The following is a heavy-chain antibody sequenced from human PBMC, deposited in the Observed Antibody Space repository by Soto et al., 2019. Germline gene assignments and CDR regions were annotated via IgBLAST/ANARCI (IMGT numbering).Heavy chain of an antibody. Sequence: EVQVVESGGGLVQPGGSLRLSCAASGFTFSSNSMNWVRQAPGKGLEWISYISSSSSTIYADSVKGRFTISRDNAKNSLYLQINSLRDEDTAVYYCARVIWSGHLTSDLWGQGTLVPVSS. J-gene: IGHJ5*02. D-gene: IGHD3-3*01. CDR2: ISSSSSTI. CDR3: ARVIWSGHLTSDL. CDR1: GFTFSSNS. V-gene: IGHV3-48*02.